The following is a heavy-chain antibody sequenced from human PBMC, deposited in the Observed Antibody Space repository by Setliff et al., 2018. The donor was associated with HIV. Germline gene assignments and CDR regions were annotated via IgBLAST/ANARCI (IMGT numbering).Heavy chain of an antibody. V-gene: IGHV1-46*03. CDR1: GYTFTGYY. J-gene: IGHJ3*02. CDR3: ARDPSPYYSDDSGYPDDAFDI. Sequence: GASVKVSCKASGYTFTGYYMHWVRQAPGQGLEWMGMISPSGISTSYAQKFQGRVTMTRDTSTSTAYMELSSLRSEDTAVYYCARDPSPYYSDDSGYPDDAFDIWGQGTMVTVSS. D-gene: IGHD3-22*01. CDR2: ISPSGIST.